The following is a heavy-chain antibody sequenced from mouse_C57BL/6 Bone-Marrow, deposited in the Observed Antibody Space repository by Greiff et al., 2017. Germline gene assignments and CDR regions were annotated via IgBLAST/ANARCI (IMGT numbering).Heavy chain of an antibody. J-gene: IGHJ4*01. CDR3: ARSRLRRKDYAMDY. CDR2: IYPGSGST. V-gene: IGHV1-55*01. Sequence: QVQLQQPGAELVKPGASVKMSCKASGYTFTSYWITWVKQRPGQGLEWIGDIYPGSGSTNYNEKFKSKATLTVDTSSSTAYMQLSSLTSEDSAVYYGARSRLRRKDYAMDYWGQGTSVTVSS. D-gene: IGHD2-4*01. CDR1: GYTFTSYW.